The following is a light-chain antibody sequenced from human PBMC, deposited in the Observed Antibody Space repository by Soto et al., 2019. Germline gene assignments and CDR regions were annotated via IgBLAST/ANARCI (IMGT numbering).Light chain of an antibody. J-gene: IGKJ4*01. CDR2: GAS. V-gene: IGKV3-15*01. Sequence: EIVMTQSPATLSVSPGERATLSCRASQSVSSNLAWYQQKPVQAPRLLIYGASTSATGIQARFSGSGSGTEFTLTISSLQSEDFAVYYCQQYNNWTPFTFGGGTKVEIK. CDR1: QSVSSN. CDR3: QQYNNWTPFT.